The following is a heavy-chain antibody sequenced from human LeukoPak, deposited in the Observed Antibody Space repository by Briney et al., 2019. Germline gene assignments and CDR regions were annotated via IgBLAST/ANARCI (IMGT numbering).Heavy chain of an antibody. CDR2: ISHSGSA. V-gene: IGHV4-38-2*01. CDR3: ARGMSSVAAVGL. Sequence: SETLSLTCAASGFSINTAHYWGWVRQPPGEGLEWIGSISHSGSAYYNPSLKSRVTISLDASKNQFSLKVTSVTAADTAVYYCARGMSSVAAVGLWGRGTLVTVSS. J-gene: IGHJ1*01. CDR1: GFSINTAHY. D-gene: IGHD6-13*01.